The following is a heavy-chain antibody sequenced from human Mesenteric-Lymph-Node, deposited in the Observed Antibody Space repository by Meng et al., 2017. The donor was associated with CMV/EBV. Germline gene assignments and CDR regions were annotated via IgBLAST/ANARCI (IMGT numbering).Heavy chain of an antibody. V-gene: IGHV3-11*01. CDR1: GFTFSDYY. J-gene: IGHJ6*02. Sequence: GESLKISCAASGFTFSDYYMSWIRPAPGEGLEWVSYIGTSVRTIYYADSVKGRFTITRDNARNSLYLQMNSLRAEDTAVYYCARGHYGLDVWGQGTTVTVSS. CDR2: IGTSVRTI. CDR3: ARGHYGLDV.